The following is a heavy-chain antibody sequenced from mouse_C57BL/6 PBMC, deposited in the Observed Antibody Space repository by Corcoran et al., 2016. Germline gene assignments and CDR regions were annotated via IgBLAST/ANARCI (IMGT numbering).Heavy chain of an antibody. J-gene: IGHJ2*01. CDR1: GYTFTDYY. CDR3: ARRDYYYGSSRFDY. CDR2: IFPGSGST. V-gene: IGHV1-75*01. Sequence: QVQLQQSGPELVKPGASVTISCTASGYTFTDYYITWVQQRPGQGLEWIGWIFPGSGSTYYNEKFKGKATLTVDQSSSTAYMLLSSLTSEDSAVYFCARRDYYYGSSRFDYWGQGTTLTVSS. D-gene: IGHD1-1*01.